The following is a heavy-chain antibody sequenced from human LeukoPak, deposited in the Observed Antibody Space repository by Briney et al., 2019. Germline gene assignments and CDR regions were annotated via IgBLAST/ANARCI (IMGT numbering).Heavy chain of an antibody. CDR1: GGSISSYY. CDR3: ARGSNYDFWSGYTFDY. D-gene: IGHD3-3*01. V-gene: IGHV4-4*08. CDR2: IYTSGST. Sequence: SETLSLTCTVSGGSISSYYWSWIRQPPGKGLEWIGRIYTSGSTNYNPSLKSRVTISVDTSKNQFSLKLSSVTAADTAVYYCARGSNYDFWSGYTFDYWGQGTLVTVSS. J-gene: IGHJ4*02.